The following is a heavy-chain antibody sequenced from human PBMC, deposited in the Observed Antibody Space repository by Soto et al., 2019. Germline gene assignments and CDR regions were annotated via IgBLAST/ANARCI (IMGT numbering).Heavy chain of an antibody. Sequence: EVQLVESGGGLVQPGGSLRLSCAASGFNFSNHWMHWVRQAPGKGLVWVSRIKTDGSYTNYADSVKGRFTISRDNAKNTLYLHMNSLRADDTAVDYCVRSPHSGWVDYWGQGTRVTVSS. CDR2: IKTDGSYT. V-gene: IGHV3-74*01. CDR3: VRSPHSGWVDY. J-gene: IGHJ4*02. D-gene: IGHD5-12*01. CDR1: GFNFSNHW.